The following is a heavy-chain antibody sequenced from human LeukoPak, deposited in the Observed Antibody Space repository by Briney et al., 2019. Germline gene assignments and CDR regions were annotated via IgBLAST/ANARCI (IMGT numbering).Heavy chain of an antibody. Sequence: GGSLRLSCAASGFTFSSYSMNWVRQAPGKGLEWVSSISSSSSYIYYADSVKGRFTISRDNAKNSLYLQMNSLRAEDTAVYYCARDRGSSWPFDHWGQGTLVTVSS. J-gene: IGHJ4*02. CDR3: ARDRGSSWPFDH. V-gene: IGHV3-21*01. CDR1: GFTFSSYS. CDR2: ISSSSSYI. D-gene: IGHD6-13*01.